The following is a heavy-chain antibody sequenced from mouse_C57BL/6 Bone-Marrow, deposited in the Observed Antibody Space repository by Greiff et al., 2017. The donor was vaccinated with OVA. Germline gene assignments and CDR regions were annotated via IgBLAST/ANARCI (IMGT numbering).Heavy chain of an antibody. J-gene: IGHJ1*03. CDR3: SSLWYFDV. CDR2: IYPSDSET. V-gene: IGHV1-61*01. Sequence: QVQLQQPGPELVRPGSSVKLSCKASGYTFTSYWMDWVKQRPGQGLEWIGNIYPSDSETHYNPKFKDQATLTVDKSSSTAYMQLSSLTSEDSAVYYCSSLWYFDVWGTGTAVTVSS. CDR1: GYTFTSYW.